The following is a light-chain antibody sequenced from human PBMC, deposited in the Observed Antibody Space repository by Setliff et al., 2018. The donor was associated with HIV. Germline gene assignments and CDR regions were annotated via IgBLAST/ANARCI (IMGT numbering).Light chain of an antibody. CDR2: DVS. CDR3: CSYAGSNTVV. V-gene: IGLV2-23*02. CDR1: SRDIGTYDF. Sequence: QSALAQPASISGSPGQSITISCAGTSRDIGTYDFVSWYQRHPGKAPKLLIYDVSDRPSGVSDRFSGSKSGNTASLTISGLQSEDDADYYCCSYAGSNTVVFGTGTKVTVL. J-gene: IGLJ1*01.